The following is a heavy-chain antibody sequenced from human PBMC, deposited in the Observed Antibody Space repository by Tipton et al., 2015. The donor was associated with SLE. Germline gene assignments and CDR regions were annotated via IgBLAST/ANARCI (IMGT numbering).Heavy chain of an antibody. CDR1: GVSVTNYY. J-gene: IGHJ6*03. CDR2: IQGRENT. V-gene: IGHV4-59*02. Sequence: TLSLTCTVSGVSVTNYYWSWIRQPPGKRLEWIGFIQGRENTNYNPSLESRVTISVDTSKNQFSLQLTSVTAADTAIYYCARESFTNVFYFYMGVWGKVPTVTVSS. D-gene: IGHD2-8*01. CDR3: ARESFTNVFYFYMGV.